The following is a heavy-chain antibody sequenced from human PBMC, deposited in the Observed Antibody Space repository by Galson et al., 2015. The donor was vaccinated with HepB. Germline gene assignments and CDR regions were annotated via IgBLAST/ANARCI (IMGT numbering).Heavy chain of an antibody. CDR1: GFTFSSYG. Sequence: SLRLACAASGFTFSSYGRHWVRQAPGKGLEWVAVISYDGSNKYYADSVKGRFTISRDNSKNTLYLQMNSLRAEDTAVYYCAKVDPPSGYSSGWPTIDYWGQGTLVTVSS. CDR2: ISYDGSNK. V-gene: IGHV3-30*18. J-gene: IGHJ4*02. D-gene: IGHD6-19*01. CDR3: AKVDPPSGYSSGWPTIDY.